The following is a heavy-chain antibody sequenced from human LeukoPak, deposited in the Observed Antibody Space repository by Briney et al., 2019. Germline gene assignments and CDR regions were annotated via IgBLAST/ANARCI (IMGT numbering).Heavy chain of an antibody. Sequence: GGSLRLSCAASGFTFSNYWMHWVRQATGKGLEWVSAIGTVGDPYYPGSVKGRFTISRENAKNSLYLQMNSLRAGDTAVYYCARGFLGDAFDIWGQGTMVTVSS. CDR1: GFTFSNYW. J-gene: IGHJ3*02. CDR3: ARGFLGDAFDI. V-gene: IGHV3-13*05. D-gene: IGHD3-3*01. CDR2: IGTVGDP.